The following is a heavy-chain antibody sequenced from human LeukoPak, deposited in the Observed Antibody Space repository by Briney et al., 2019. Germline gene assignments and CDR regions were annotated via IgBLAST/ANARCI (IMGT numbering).Heavy chain of an antibody. V-gene: IGHV3-23*01. Sequence: GGSLRLSCAASGFTFSSYAMSWVRQAPGKGLEWVSAISGSGGSTYYADSVKGRFTISRDNSKNTLYLQMNSLRAEDTAVYYCAKGRSGYYDSSGYWDYWGQGTLVTVSS. CDR3: AKGRSGYYDSSGYWDY. D-gene: IGHD3-22*01. J-gene: IGHJ4*02. CDR1: GFTFSSYA. CDR2: ISGSGGST.